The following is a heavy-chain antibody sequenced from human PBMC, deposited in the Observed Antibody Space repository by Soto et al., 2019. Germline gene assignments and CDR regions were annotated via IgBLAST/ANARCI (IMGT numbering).Heavy chain of an antibody. Sequence: GESLKISCRGFGFIFSAYWIYCVRQMPGKGLEWMGRIDPSDSDTSYSPSFQGHVTFSADKSTSTAYLQWNSLKPSDSAIYYCARSQLDRFDPWGQGTQVTVSS. J-gene: IGHJ5*02. CDR2: IDPSDSDT. CDR1: GFIFSAYW. CDR3: ARSQLDRFDP. D-gene: IGHD1-1*01. V-gene: IGHV5-10-1*01.